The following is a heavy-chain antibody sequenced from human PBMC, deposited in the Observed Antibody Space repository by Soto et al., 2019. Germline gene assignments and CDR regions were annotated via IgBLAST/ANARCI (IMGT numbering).Heavy chain of an antibody. Sequence: GGSLRLSCAASGFTFSSYGMNWVRQAPGKGLEWVSFITSTSSHISYADSVKGRFTVSRDNAKDSLYLQMNSLGAEDTAVYYCVRDHQGSMVTAEGFDYWGHVTLVTVSS. J-gene: IGHJ4*01. CDR3: VRDHQGSMVTAEGFDY. V-gene: IGHV3-21*01. D-gene: IGHD2-21*02. CDR2: ITSTSSHI. CDR1: GFTFSSYG.